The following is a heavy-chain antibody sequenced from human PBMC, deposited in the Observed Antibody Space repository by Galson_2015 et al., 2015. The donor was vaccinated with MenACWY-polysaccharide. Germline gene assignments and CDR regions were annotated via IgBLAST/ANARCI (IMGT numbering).Heavy chain of an antibody. J-gene: IGHJ6*02. Sequence: SLRLSCAASGFTFSNYAMSWVRQAPGKGLEWVSTISGSGSSTYYAGSVKGRFTISRDNSKNTLSLQMNSLRAEDTAVYYCAKDSSNLYYYYGMDVWGQGTTVTVSS. CDR3: AKDSSNLYYYYGMDV. V-gene: IGHV3-23*01. CDR1: GFTFSNYA. CDR2: ISGSGSST. D-gene: IGHD1-14*01.